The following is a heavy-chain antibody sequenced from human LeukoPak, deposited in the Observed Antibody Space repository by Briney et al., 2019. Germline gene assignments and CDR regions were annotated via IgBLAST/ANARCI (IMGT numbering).Heavy chain of an antibody. CDR3: ARGRYCYGDGFYFDY. CDR2: INPNSGDT. J-gene: IGHJ4*02. CDR1: GCTFTGYY. D-gene: IGHD5-18*01. Sequence: ASVKVSFKASGCTFTGYYMHWVRQAPGQGLEWMGWINPNSGDTNYTQNFQGRVTMTRDTSLSTAYLELSRLRSDDTAEYYCARGRYCYGDGFYFDYCGQGTLGTVSS. V-gene: IGHV1-2*02.